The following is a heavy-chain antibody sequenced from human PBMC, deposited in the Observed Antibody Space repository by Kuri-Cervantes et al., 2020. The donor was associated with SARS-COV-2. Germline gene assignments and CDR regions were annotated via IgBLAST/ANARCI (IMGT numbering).Heavy chain of an antibody. D-gene: IGHD4-17*01. CDR3: AKPYGDYFGPNDY. Sequence: GESLKISCSASGFTFSSYAMHWVRQAPGKGLEYVSAISSNGGSTYYADSVKGRFTISRDNSKNTLYLQMNSLRAEDTAVYYCAKPYGDYFGPNDYWGQGTLVTVSS. V-gene: IGHV3-64*04. CDR2: ISSNGGST. J-gene: IGHJ4*02. CDR1: GFTFSSYA.